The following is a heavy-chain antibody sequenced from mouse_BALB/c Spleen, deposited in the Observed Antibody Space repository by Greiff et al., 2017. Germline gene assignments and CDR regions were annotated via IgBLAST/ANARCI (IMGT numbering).Heavy chain of an antibody. J-gene: IGHJ2*01. Sequence: EVQRVESGAELVRSGASVKLSCTASGFNIKDYYMHWVKQRPEQGLEWIGWIDPENGDTEYAPKFQGKATMTADTSSNTAYLQLSSLTSEDTAVYYCNAGLDLLWLRRQGYYFDYWGQGTTLTVSS. CDR1: GFNIKDYY. CDR2: IDPENGDT. D-gene: IGHD2-2*01. V-gene: IGHV14-4*02. CDR3: NAGLDLLWLRRQGYYFDY.